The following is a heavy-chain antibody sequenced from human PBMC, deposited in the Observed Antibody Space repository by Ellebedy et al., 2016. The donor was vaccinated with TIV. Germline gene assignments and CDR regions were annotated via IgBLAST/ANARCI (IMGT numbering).Heavy chain of an antibody. D-gene: IGHD1-1*01. CDR1: GFIFTNFY. V-gene: IGHV3-7*01. Sequence: PGGSLRLSCAASGFIFTNFYMSWVRQAPGQGLEWVANMNGDGNERYYVDSVEGRFTISRDNTRNSLYLQMNSLRADDTAVYYCTKDGSGTMNFWGQGTLVTVSS. CDR2: MNGDGNER. CDR3: TKDGSGTMNF. J-gene: IGHJ4*02.